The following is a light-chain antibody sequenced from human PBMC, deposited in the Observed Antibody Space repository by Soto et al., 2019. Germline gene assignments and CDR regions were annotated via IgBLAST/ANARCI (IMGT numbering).Light chain of an antibody. J-gene: IGLJ3*02. CDR2: YDS. Sequence: SYELTQPPSVSVAPGKTARFTCGGNNIGSKSVHWYQQKPGQAPVLVIYYDSDRPSGIPERFSGSNSGNTATLTISRVEAGDEADYYCQVWDSSSDHWVFGGGTKLTVL. V-gene: IGLV3-21*04. CDR1: NIGSKS. CDR3: QVWDSSSDHWV.